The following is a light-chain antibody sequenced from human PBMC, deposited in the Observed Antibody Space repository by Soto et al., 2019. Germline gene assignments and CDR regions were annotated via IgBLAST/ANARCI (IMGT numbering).Light chain of an antibody. CDR3: QHYNNWKT. V-gene: IGKV3-15*01. CDR2: DAS. J-gene: IGKJ2*01. CDR1: RSVGSK. Sequence: EIVMTQSPATLSVSPGERVTLSCRASRSVGSKLAWYQQKPRQAPRLLISDASTRATGIPARFSGSGSGTESTLTISNLQSEDFASYYCQHYNNWKTFGQGTKLEIK.